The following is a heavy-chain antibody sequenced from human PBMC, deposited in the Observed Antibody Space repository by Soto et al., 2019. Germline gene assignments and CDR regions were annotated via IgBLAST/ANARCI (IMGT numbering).Heavy chain of an antibody. CDR1: GFTFRSYA. Sequence: GSLRLSCAASGFTFRSYAMNWVRQTPGKGLEWVSAISGSGGSTYYADSVKGRFTISRDNAKNSLYLQMNSLRAEDTAVYYCARDLWSGYYSSLYYYYGMDVWGQGTTVTVSS. D-gene: IGHD3-3*01. V-gene: IGHV3-23*01. J-gene: IGHJ6*02. CDR2: ISGSGGST. CDR3: ARDLWSGYYSSLYYYYGMDV.